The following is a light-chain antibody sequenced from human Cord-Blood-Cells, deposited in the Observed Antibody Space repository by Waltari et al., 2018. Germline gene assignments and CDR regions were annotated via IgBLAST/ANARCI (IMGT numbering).Light chain of an antibody. CDR2: EGS. J-gene: IGLJ1*01. Sequence: QSALTQPASVSGSPGQSITISCTGTSSYVGSYNLVSWYQQHPGKAPKLMIYEGSKRPSGVSKSFSGSKSGNTASLRISGLQADDEADHYCCSYAGSSTYVFGTGTKVTVL. V-gene: IGLV2-23*01. CDR3: CSYAGSSTYV. CDR1: SSYVGSYNL.